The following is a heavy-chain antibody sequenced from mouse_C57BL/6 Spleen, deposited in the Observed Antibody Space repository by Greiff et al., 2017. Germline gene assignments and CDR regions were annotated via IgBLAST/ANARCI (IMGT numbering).Heavy chain of an antibody. D-gene: IGHD2-1*01. Sequence: DVQLVESGAELVKPGASVKLSCTASGFNIKDYYMHWVKQRTEQGLEWIGRIAPEDGETKYAPKFQGKATITADTSSNTAYLQLSGLTSEDTAVYYCARSGASFYGNVDYWGQGTTLTVSS. V-gene: IGHV14-2*01. J-gene: IGHJ2*01. CDR1: GFNIKDYY. CDR3: ARSGASFYGNVDY. CDR2: IAPEDGET.